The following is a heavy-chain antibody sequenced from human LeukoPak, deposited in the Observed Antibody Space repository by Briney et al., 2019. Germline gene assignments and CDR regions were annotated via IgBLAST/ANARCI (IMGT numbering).Heavy chain of an antibody. J-gene: IGHJ4*02. CDR3: ARDLYGDYDVCFDY. Sequence: GGSLRLSCAASGFTFSSYSMNWVRQAPGKGLEWVSSISSSSYIYYADSVKGRFTISRDNAKNSLYLQMNSLRAEDTAVYYCARDLYGDYDVCFDYWGQGTLVTVSS. CDR1: GFTFSSYS. V-gene: IGHV3-21*01. CDR2: ISSSSYI. D-gene: IGHD4-17*01.